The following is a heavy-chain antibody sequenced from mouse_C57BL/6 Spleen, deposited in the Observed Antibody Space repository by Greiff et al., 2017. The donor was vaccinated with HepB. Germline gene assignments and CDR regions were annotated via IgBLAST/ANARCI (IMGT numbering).Heavy chain of an antibody. V-gene: IGHV1-54*01. CDR3: ARSGGSLCGSSSAWFAY. J-gene: IGHJ3*01. CDR2: INPGSGGT. D-gene: IGHD1-1*01. CDR1: GYAFTNYL. Sequence: VQLQQSGAELVRPGTSVKVSCKASGYAFTNYLIEWVKQRPGQGLEWIGVINPGSGGTNYNEKFKGKATLTADKSSSTAYMQLSSLTSEDSAVYFCARSGGSLCGSSSAWFAYWGQGTLVTVSA.